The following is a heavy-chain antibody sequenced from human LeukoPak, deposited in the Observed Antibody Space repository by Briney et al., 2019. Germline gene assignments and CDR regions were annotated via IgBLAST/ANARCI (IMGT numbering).Heavy chain of an antibody. Sequence: GGSLRLSCAASGFTFSSSWLHWVRQAPGKGLVWVSRINSDVIRTNYADSVKGRFTISRDNAKNTLYLQVNSLRAEDTAVYYCARDDPAGTLNYWGQGTLVTVSS. D-gene: IGHD6-13*01. J-gene: IGHJ4*02. V-gene: IGHV3-74*01. CDR3: ARDDPAGTLNY. CDR2: INSDVIRT. CDR1: GFTFSSSW.